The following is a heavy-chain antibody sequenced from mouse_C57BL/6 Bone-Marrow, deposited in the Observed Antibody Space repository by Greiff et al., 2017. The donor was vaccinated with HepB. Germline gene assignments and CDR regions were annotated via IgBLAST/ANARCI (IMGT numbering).Heavy chain of an antibody. D-gene: IGHD1-1*01. J-gene: IGHJ1*03. CDR2: IRSKSNNYAT. CDR1: GFSFNTYA. Sequence: EVQGVESGGGLVQPKGSLKLSCAASGFSFNTYAMNWVRQAPGKGLEWVARIRSKSNNYATYYADSVKDRFTISRDDSESMLYLQMNNLKTEDTAMYYCVRPNYYGYWYFDVWGTGTTVTVSS. CDR3: VRPNYYGYWYFDV. V-gene: IGHV10-1*01.